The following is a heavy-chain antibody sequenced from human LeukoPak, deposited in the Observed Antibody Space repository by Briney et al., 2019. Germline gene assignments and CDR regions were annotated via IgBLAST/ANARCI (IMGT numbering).Heavy chain of an antibody. CDR2: IIPIFGTA. D-gene: IGHD3-22*01. V-gene: IGHV1-69*06. Sequence: ASVKVSCKASGGTFSSYAISWVRQAPGQGLEWMGGIIPIFGTANYAQKFQGRVTITADKSTSTAYMELSSLRSEDTAVYYCATSLVHYYDSSGPDYWGLGTLVTVSS. J-gene: IGHJ4*02. CDR1: GGTFSSYA. CDR3: ATSLVHYYDSSGPDY.